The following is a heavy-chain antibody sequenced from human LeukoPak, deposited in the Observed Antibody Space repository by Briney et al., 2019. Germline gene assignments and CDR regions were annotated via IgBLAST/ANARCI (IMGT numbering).Heavy chain of an antibody. Sequence: GGSLRLSCAASGFTFSNAWMSWVRQAPGKGLEWVGRIKSKTDGGTTDYAAPVKGGFTISGDDSKNTLYLQMNSLKTEDTAVYYCTTENRIQLWLYYFDYWGQGTLVTVSS. D-gene: IGHD5-18*01. J-gene: IGHJ4*02. CDR1: GFTFSNAW. CDR3: TTENRIQLWLYYFDY. V-gene: IGHV3-15*01. CDR2: IKSKTDGGTT.